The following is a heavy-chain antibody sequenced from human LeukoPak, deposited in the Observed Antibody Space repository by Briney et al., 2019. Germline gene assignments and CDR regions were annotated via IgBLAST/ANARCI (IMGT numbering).Heavy chain of an antibody. CDR2: IYYSGST. J-gene: IGHJ4*02. CDR3: ARVPAARIFDY. Sequence: GSLRLSCAASGFTFSDYYMNWIRQPPGKGLEWIGYIYYSGSTNYNPSLKSRVTISVDTSKNQFSLKLSSVTAADTAVYYCARVPAARIFDYWGQGTLVTVSS. V-gene: IGHV4-59*01. CDR1: GFTFSDYY. D-gene: IGHD2-2*01.